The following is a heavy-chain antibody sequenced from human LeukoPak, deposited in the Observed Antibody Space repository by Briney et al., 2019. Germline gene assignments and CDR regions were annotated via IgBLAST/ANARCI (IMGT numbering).Heavy chain of an antibody. Sequence: GGSLRLSCAASGFTFSSYAMSWVRQAPGKGLEWVSAISGSGGSTYYADSVKGRFTISRDNSKNTLYLQMNSLRAEDTAVYYCARDGYSSSWYAWGEKNWFDPWGQGTLVTVSS. CDR3: ARDGYSSSWYAWGEKNWFDP. CDR1: GFTFSSYA. J-gene: IGHJ5*02. CDR2: ISGSGGST. V-gene: IGHV3-23*01. D-gene: IGHD6-13*01.